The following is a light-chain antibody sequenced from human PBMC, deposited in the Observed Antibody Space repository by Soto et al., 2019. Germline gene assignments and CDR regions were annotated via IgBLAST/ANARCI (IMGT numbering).Light chain of an antibody. CDR1: QDIRNY. J-gene: IGKJ1*01. V-gene: IGKV1-16*02. CDR3: QQYVNYPRT. CDR2: AAS. Sequence: DIQMTQSPSSLSASVGDRITITCRASQDIRNYLAWFQQKPGKAPKNQIYAASTLQPGVPSKFSGSGSGTDFTLTISSLQPEDFATYYSQQYVNYPRTFGQGTTVEIK.